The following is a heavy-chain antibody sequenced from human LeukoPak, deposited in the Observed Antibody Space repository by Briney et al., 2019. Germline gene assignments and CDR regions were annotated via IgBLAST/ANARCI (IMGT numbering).Heavy chain of an antibody. V-gene: IGHV3-48*03. CDR3: ARAAVPAAPAYYYGMDV. Sequence: GGTLRLFCAASGFTFSSYEMNWVRHPSGKALEWVSYISSSGSTIYYADSVKGRFHISRDNAKNSLYLQMNSLRAEDTAVYYCARAAVPAAPAYYYGMDVWGQGTTVTVSS. J-gene: IGHJ6*02. CDR2: ISSSGSTI. D-gene: IGHD2-2*01. CDR1: GFTFSSYE.